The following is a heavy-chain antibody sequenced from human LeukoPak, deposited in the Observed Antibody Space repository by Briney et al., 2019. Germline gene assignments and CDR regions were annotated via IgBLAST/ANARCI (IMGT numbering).Heavy chain of an antibody. CDR1: GYTFTSYG. Sequence: ASVKVSCKASGYTFTSYGISWVRQAPGQALEWMGWISAYNGNTNYAQKLQGRVTMTTDTSTSTAYMELRSLRSDDTAVYYCARTTLYYYDSSGYFGYWGQGTLVTVSS. CDR2: ISAYNGNT. J-gene: IGHJ4*02. CDR3: ARTTLYYYDSSGYFGY. V-gene: IGHV1-18*01. D-gene: IGHD3-22*01.